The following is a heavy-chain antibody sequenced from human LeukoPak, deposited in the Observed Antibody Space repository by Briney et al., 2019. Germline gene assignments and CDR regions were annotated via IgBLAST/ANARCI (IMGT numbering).Heavy chain of an antibody. CDR1: GGSISSGGYY. V-gene: IGHV4-61*02. CDR2: IYTSGST. J-gene: IGHJ4*02. Sequence: SQTLSLTCTVSGGSISSGGYYWSWIRQPAGKGLEWIGRIYTSGSTNYNPSLKSRVTISVDTSKNQFSLKLSSVTAADTAVYYCAREVGAGPLVWGQGTLVTVSS. CDR3: AREVGAGPLV. D-gene: IGHD1-26*01.